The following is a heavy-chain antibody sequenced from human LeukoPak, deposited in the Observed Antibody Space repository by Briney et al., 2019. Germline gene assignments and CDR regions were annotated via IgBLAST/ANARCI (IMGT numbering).Heavy chain of an antibody. CDR1: GFTFSDYY. V-gene: IGHV3-11*01. CDR3: ARDDFGSGYLRH. J-gene: IGHJ4*02. CDR2: ISGSGSTI. D-gene: IGHD3-3*01. Sequence: GGPLRFSCAASGFTFSDYYMSWIRKAPGKGLEWVSYISGSGSTIYYADSVRRRFTISRDNAKNSLYRQMNSLRAEDTAVNYCARDDFGSGYLRHWGQGTLVTVSS.